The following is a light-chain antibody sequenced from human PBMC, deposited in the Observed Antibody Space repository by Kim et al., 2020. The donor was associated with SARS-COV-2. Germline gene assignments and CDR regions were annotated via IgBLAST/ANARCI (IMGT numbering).Light chain of an antibody. CDR1: QSVSTH. V-gene: IGKV3-11*01. CDR2: EAS. Sequence: WSPGERATLSCRASQSVSTHLIWYQQKPGQAPRLLIYEASSRATGIPARFSGSGSGTDFTLTISNLDPEDFAVYYCQHSSNWPLTFGVGTKVDIK. CDR3: QHSSNWPLT. J-gene: IGKJ4*01.